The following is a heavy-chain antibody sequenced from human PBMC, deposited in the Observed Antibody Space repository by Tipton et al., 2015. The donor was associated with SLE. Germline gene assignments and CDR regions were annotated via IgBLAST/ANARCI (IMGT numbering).Heavy chain of an antibody. CDR2: IYTSGST. Sequence: TLSLTCTVSGGSISSYYWSWIRQPAGKGLEWMWRIYTSGSTNYNPSLKSRVTMSVDTSKNQFTLKLSSVTAADTAVYFCARDAISDAFDIWGQGTMVTVSS. CDR3: ARDAISDAFDI. D-gene: IGHD3-9*01. CDR1: GGSISSYY. J-gene: IGHJ3*02. V-gene: IGHV4-4*07.